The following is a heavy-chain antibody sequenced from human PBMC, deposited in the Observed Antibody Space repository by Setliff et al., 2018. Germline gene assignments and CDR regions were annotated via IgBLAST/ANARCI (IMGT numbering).Heavy chain of an antibody. D-gene: IGHD1-26*01. CDR3: AKIGRGGTFDQFFQD. CDR1: GFNFRNSA. V-gene: IGHV3-23*01. J-gene: IGHJ1*01. Sequence: GGSLRLSCAASGFNFRNSAMNWVRQAPGKGLEWVSAISRSGDKTYYADSVKGRFIISRDNSDILYLQMNSLRAEDTAVYYCAKIGRGGTFDQFFQDWGHGTLVTVSS. CDR2: ISRSGDKT.